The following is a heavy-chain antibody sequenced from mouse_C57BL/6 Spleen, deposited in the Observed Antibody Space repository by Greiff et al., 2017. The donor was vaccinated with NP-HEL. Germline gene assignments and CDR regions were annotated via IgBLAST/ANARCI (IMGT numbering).Heavy chain of an antibody. CDR1: GYSITSGYY. Sequence: EVQRVESGPGLVKPSQSLSLTCSVTGYSITSGYYWNWIRQFPGNKLEWMGYISYDGSNNYNPSLQNRISITRDTSKNQFFLKLNSVTTEDTATYYCAREPIYYYGRDYFDYWGQGTTLTVSS. CDR3: AREPIYYYGRDYFDY. D-gene: IGHD1-1*01. CDR2: ISYDGSN. J-gene: IGHJ2*01. V-gene: IGHV3-6*01.